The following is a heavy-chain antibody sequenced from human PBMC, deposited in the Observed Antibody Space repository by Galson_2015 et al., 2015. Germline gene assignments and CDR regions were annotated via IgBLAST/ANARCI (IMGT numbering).Heavy chain of an antibody. CDR1: GFTFDDYG. CDR2: INWNGGST. V-gene: IGHV3-20*04. D-gene: IGHD2-2*01. Sequence: SLRLSCAASGFTFDDYGMSWVRQAPGKGLEWVSIINWNGGSTVYADSVKGRFTISRDNAKNSLYLQMNSLRAEDTAVYYCARDWDIVVVPNPYYYYGMDVWGQGTTVTVSS. CDR3: ARDWDIVVVPNPYYYYGMDV. J-gene: IGHJ6*02.